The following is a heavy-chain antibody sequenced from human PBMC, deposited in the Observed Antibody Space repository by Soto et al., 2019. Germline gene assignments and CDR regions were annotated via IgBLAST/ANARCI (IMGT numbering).Heavy chain of an antibody. J-gene: IGHJ6*02. V-gene: IGHV3-30-3*01. Sequence: AGGSLRLSCAASGFTFSSYAMHWVRQAPGKGLEWVAVISYDGSNKYYADSVKGRFTISRDNSKNTLYLQMNSLRAEDTAVYYCARDVGCSCTSCYYYYYYGMDVWGQGTTVTVSS. CDR3: ARDVGCSCTSCYYYYYYGMDV. CDR1: GFTFSSYA. D-gene: IGHD2-2*01. CDR2: ISYDGSNK.